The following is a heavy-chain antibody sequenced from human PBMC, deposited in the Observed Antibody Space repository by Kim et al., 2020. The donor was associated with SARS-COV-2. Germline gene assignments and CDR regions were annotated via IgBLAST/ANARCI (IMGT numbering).Heavy chain of an antibody. Sequence: SETLSLTCTVSGGSISSGGYYWSWLRQLPGKGLEWIGYIYYSGRTYYNPSLKSRLAVSQDTSKNQFSLRLNSVTAADSAVYYCASDLYFGEHAYFDYWG. CDR2: IYYSGRT. V-gene: IGHV4-31*03. CDR3: ASDLYFGEHAYFDY. D-gene: IGHD4-17*01. J-gene: IGHJ4*01. CDR1: GGSISSGGYY.